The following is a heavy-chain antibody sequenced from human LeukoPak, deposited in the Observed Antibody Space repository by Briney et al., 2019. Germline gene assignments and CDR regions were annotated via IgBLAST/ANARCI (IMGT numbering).Heavy chain of an antibody. CDR1: GYPFTGYY. CDR3: ATAARPTNYAFDI. Sequence: ASVKVSCKASGYPFTGYYIHWVRQAPGQGLEWMGWINPNSGGTNYAQKFQGRVTMTRDTSISTAYMELSRLRSDDTAVYYCATAARPTNYAFDIWGQGTMVTVSS. V-gene: IGHV1-2*02. CDR2: INPNSGGT. D-gene: IGHD6-6*01. J-gene: IGHJ3*02.